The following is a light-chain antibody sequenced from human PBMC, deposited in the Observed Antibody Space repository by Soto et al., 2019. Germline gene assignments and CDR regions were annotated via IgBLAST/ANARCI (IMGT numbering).Light chain of an antibody. Sequence: QSALTQPPSASGSPGQSVTISCTGTSSDVGGYNYVSWYQQHPGKAPKLIIYDVTKRPSGVPDRCSGSKSGNTASLTVSGLQAEDEADYFCNSYAGSDNYVLFGGGTQVTVL. CDR1: SSDVGGYNY. J-gene: IGLJ3*02. V-gene: IGLV2-8*01. CDR2: DVT. CDR3: NSYAGSDNYVL.